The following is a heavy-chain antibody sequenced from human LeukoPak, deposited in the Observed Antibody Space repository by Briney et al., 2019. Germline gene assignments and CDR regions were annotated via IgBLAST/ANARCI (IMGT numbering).Heavy chain of an antibody. D-gene: IGHD2-2*01. V-gene: IGHV4-34*01. J-gene: IGHJ6*03. Sequence: SETLSLTCAVYGGSFSGYYWSWIRQPPGKGLEWIGEINHSENTNYNPSLKSRVTISVDTSKNQFSLKLSSVTAADTAVYYCARGPQYCSSTSCYPPNYYYYYYMDVWGKGTTVTVSS. CDR2: INHSENT. CDR3: ARGPQYCSSTSCYPPNYYYYYYMDV. CDR1: GGSFSGYY.